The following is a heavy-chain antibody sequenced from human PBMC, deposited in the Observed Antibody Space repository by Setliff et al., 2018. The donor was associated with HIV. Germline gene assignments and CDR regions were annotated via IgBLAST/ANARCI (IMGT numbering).Heavy chain of an antibody. CDR1: GGSISSGSYY. CDR2: IYTSGST. Sequence: PSETLSLTCTVSGGSISSGSYYWSWIRQPAGKGLEWIGQIYTSGSTNYNPSLKSRVTISVDTSKKQFSLKLSSVTAADTAVYYCARRQSYSDILNGRAFDALDIWGQGTKVTVSS. CDR3: ARRQSYSDILNGRAFDALDI. V-gene: IGHV4-61*09. D-gene: IGHD3-9*01. J-gene: IGHJ3*02.